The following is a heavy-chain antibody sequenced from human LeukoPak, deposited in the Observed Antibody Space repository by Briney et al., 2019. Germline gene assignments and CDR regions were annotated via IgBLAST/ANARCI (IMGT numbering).Heavy chain of an antibody. D-gene: IGHD3-22*01. V-gene: IGHV4-34*01. CDR3: ARERNSYYYDSSGYPVRVNWFDP. CDR2: INHSGST. Sequence: SETLSLTCAVYGGSFSGYYWSWIRQPPGKGLEWIGEINHSGSTNYNPSLKSRVTISVDTSKNQFSLKLSSVTAADTAVYYCARERNSYYYDSSGYPVRVNWFDPWGQGTQVTVSS. CDR1: GGSFSGYY. J-gene: IGHJ5*02.